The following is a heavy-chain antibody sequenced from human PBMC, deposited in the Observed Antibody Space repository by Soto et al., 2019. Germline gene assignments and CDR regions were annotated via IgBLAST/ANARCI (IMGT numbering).Heavy chain of an antibody. Sequence: ASVKVSCKASGYTFTSYGISWVRQAPGQGLEWMGWISAYNGNTNYAQKLQGRVTMTTDTSTSTAYMELRSLRSDDTAVYYCARDVDGGYDQFYYYYYMDVWGKGTTVTVSS. D-gene: IGHD5-12*01. CDR2: ISAYNGNT. CDR3: ARDVDGGYDQFYYYYYMDV. V-gene: IGHV1-18*01. CDR1: GYTFTSYG. J-gene: IGHJ6*03.